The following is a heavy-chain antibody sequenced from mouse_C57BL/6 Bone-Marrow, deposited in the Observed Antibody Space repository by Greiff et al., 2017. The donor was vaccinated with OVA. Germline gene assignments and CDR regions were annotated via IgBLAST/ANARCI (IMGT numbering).Heavy chain of an antibody. CDR1: GYTFTSYW. CDR3: ARGETAQATRFAD. D-gene: IGHD3-2*02. V-gene: IGHV1-50*01. Sequence: QVQLQQPGAELVKPGASVKLSCKASGYTFTSYWMQWVKQRPGQGLEWIGEIDPSDSYTNYNQKFKGKATLTVDTSSSTAYMQLSSLTSEDSAVYYCARGETAQATRFADWGQGTLVTVSA. CDR2: IDPSDSYT. J-gene: IGHJ3*01.